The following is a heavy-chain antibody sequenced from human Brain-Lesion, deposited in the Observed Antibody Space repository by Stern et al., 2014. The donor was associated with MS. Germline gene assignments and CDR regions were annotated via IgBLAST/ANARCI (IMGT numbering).Heavy chain of an antibody. D-gene: IGHD3-3*01. J-gene: IGHJ6*02. CDR1: GYIFTGYY. V-gene: IGHV1-2*02. Sequence: QMQLGQSGAEVKKPGASVKVSCKTSGYIFTGYYIHWVRQAPGQGLEWMAWINPNTGGTKYAQKFQGRVTMSRDTSISTAYVELSSLTSDDTAVYYCARDQRGITIFGVVTDYYYLGMDVWGQGTTVTVSS. CDR3: ARDQRGITIFGVVTDYYYLGMDV. CDR2: INPNTGGT.